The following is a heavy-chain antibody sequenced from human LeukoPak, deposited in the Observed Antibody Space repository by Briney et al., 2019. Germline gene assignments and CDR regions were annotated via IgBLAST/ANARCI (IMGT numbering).Heavy chain of an antibody. V-gene: IGHV3-23*01. CDR1: GFTFSSYA. Sequence: GGSLRLSCAASGFTFSSYAMSWVRQAPGLGLEWVSSMSGSDDGTYYADSVKGRFTISRDNSKNTLYLQMNSLRAEDTAVYYCARRESGIFWRRIDYWGQGTLVTVSS. CDR2: MSGSDDGT. J-gene: IGHJ4*02. CDR3: ARRESGIFWRRIDY. D-gene: IGHD3-3*02.